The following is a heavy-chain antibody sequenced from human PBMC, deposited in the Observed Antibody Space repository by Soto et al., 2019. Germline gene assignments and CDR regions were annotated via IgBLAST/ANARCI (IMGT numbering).Heavy chain of an antibody. Sequence: SETLSLTCTVAGGSISSSSYYWGWIRQPPGKGLEWIGSIYYSGSTYYNPSLKSRVTISVDTSKNQFSLKLSSVTAADTAVYYCARLPYDSSNPIWGQGTMVT. CDR1: GGSISSSSYY. CDR3: ARLPYDSSNPI. CDR2: IYYSGST. V-gene: IGHV4-39*01. J-gene: IGHJ3*02. D-gene: IGHD3-22*01.